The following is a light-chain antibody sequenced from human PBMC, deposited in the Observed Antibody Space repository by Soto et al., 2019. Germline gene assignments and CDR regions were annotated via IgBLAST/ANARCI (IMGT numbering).Light chain of an antibody. CDR1: SSNIESNT. CDR3: AAWDDSLNGAV. CDR2: SNN. J-gene: IGLJ7*01. Sequence: QSVLTQPPSASGTPGQRVTISCSGNSSNIESNTVNWYQQLPGTAPKLLIYSNNQRPSGVPDRFSGSKSGTSASLAISGLQSEDEADYYCAAWDDSLNGAVFGGGTQLTVL. V-gene: IGLV1-44*01.